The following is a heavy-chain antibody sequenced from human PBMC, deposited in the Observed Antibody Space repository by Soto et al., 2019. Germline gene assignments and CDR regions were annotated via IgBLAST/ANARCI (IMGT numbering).Heavy chain of an antibody. Sequence: ASVKVSCKASGYTFTSYGISWVRQAPGQGLEWMGWISAYNGNTNYAQKLQGRVTMTTDTPTSTAYMELRSLRSDDTAVYYCAIVERMFPYSGSPWYLDYWGQGTLVTVSS. J-gene: IGHJ4*02. CDR2: ISAYNGNT. D-gene: IGHD1-26*01. V-gene: IGHV1-18*04. CDR1: GYTFTSYG. CDR3: AIVERMFPYSGSPWYLDY.